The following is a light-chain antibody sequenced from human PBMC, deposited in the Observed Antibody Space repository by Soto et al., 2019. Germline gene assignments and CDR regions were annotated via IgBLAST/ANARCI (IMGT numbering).Light chain of an antibody. Sequence: DIVMTQSPDSLAVSLGERATINCRSSQSVLYSSNNRNYLAWYQQKLGHPPKLLIYWASTRKSGVPDRFSGSGSGTDFTLTIGSLQAEDVAVYYCQQYYSAPYTFGQGTKLEIK. V-gene: IGKV4-1*01. CDR3: QQYYSAPYT. CDR1: QSVLYSSNNRNY. J-gene: IGKJ2*01. CDR2: WAS.